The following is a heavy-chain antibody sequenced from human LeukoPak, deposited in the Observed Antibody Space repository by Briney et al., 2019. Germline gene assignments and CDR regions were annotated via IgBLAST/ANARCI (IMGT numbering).Heavy chain of an antibody. D-gene: IGHD3-22*01. J-gene: IGHJ4*02. Sequence: SEALSLTCAVSGYSISSGHYWGWIRQPPGKGLEWIGGIYHSGSTSYNPSLKSRVTISVDTSKNQFSLKLNSVTAADTAVYYCARNDSSGYFDYWGQGTLVTVSS. CDR1: GYSISSGHY. V-gene: IGHV4-38-2*01. CDR3: ARNDSSGYFDY. CDR2: IYHSGST.